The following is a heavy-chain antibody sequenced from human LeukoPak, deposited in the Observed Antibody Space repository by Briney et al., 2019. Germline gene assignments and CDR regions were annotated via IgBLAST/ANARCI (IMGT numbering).Heavy chain of an antibody. CDR2: ILFRGAT. J-gene: IGHJ4*01. CDR1: GDSISSYSYY. Sequence: SETLSLTCTVSGDSISSYSYYWAWIRQPPGKGLEWLGSILFRGATYYNPSLKPRIIMSVDTSQNHFSLKLTSVTAADTAVYFCARESGDTRTVNSFDFWGRGTLITVSS. CDR3: ARESGDTRTVNSFDF. D-gene: IGHD2-21*01. V-gene: IGHV4-39*07.